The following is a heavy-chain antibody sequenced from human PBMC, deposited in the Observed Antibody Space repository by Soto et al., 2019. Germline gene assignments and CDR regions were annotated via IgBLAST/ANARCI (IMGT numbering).Heavy chain of an antibody. CDR3: ARGDSSPSPPRFDY. Sequence: ASVKVSCKASGYTFTSYGISWVRQAPGQGLEWMGWISAYNGNTNYAQKLQGRVTMTTDTSTSTAYMELRSLRSDNTAVYYCARGDSSPSPPRFDYWGQGTLVTVSS. J-gene: IGHJ4*02. CDR2: ISAYNGNT. V-gene: IGHV1-18*04. D-gene: IGHD6-6*01. CDR1: GYTFTSYG.